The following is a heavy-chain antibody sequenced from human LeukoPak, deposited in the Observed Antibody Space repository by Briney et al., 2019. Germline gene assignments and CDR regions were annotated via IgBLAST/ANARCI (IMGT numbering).Heavy chain of an antibody. CDR2: IYIGGST. Sequence: GGSLRLTCAASGFTVSSNYMSWVRQAPGKGLEWISVIYIGGSTYYADSVKGRFTISRDNSKNTLYLQMNSLRAEDTAVYYCAREAEMATTPGDYWGQGTLVTVSS. CDR1: GFTVSSNY. D-gene: IGHD5-24*01. CDR3: AREAEMATTPGDY. V-gene: IGHV3-53*01. J-gene: IGHJ4*02.